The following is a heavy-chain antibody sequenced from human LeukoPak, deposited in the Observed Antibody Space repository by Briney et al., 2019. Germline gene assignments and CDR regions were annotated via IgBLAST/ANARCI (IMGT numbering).Heavy chain of an antibody. CDR2: ISHDGSYE. D-gene: IGHD3-10*01. CDR3: AKDGLWFGDLTYFDY. Sequence: PGGSLRLSCAGSEFTFSSFGMHWVRQAPGKGLEWVAVISHDGSYEYYADSMKGRFTISRDTSKNTLYLQMNSLRAEDTAVYYCAKDGLWFGDLTYFDYWGQGVLVTVSS. V-gene: IGHV3-30*18. CDR1: EFTFSSFG. J-gene: IGHJ4*02.